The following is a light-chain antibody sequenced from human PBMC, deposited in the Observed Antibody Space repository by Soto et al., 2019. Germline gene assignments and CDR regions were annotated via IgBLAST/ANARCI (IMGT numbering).Light chain of an antibody. CDR3: QQSFSTPRT. J-gene: IGKJ1*01. CDR1: QSTNSY. CDR2: AAS. V-gene: IGKV1-39*01. Sequence: DIQMTQSPSSQSASVGARVTITCRASQSTNSYLNWYQKKPGKAPKLLIYAASSLQSGVPSRSSGSGAETDFTLPITSLQPDDFATYYCQQSFSTPRTFGQGTRVDI.